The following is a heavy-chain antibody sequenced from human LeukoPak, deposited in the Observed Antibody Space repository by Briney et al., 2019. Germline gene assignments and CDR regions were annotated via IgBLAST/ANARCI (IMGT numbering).Heavy chain of an antibody. Sequence: GASVKVSCNTSGYSFTSYDINWVRQAPGQGLEWMGWVNPKSGNTGYKQKFQARVTITRDTSIRAAYLELSSLTSDDTAVYFCVRGLPLGYCTYGVCYPPKHLDFWGQGTLVTVSS. J-gene: IGHJ4*02. D-gene: IGHD2-8*01. CDR3: VRGLPLGYCTYGVCYPPKHLDF. V-gene: IGHV1-8*03. CDR2: VNPKSGNT. CDR1: GYSFTSYD.